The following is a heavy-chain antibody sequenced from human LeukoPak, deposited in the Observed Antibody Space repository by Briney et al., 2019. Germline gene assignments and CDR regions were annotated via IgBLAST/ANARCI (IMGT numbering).Heavy chain of an antibody. CDR1: GFTFSSYE. CDR3: ARNPDYDFWSGYYTGPDY. J-gene: IGHJ4*02. CDR2: ISSSGSTI. V-gene: IGHV3-48*03. Sequence: GGSLRPSCAASGFTFSSYEMNWVRQAPGKGLEWVSYISSSGSTIYYADSVKGRFTISRDNAKNSLYLQMNSLRAEDTAVYYCARNPDYDFWSGYYTGPDYWGQGTLVTVSS. D-gene: IGHD3-3*01.